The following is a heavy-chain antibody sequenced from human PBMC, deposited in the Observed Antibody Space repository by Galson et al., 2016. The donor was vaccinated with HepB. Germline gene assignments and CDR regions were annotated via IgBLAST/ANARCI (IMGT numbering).Heavy chain of an antibody. J-gene: IGHJ6*02. CDR2: IVPMFDIV. Sequence: SVKVSCKASGGTFITYAVSWVRQAPGQGLEWMGGIVPMFDIVKYAENFQGRVTLTADKSTSTAYMELSSLRSQDTAVYYCATTPRYCRGEYCYYYGMDVWGQGTTVTVSS. V-gene: IGHV1-69*10. CDR1: GGTFITYA. D-gene: IGHD2-15*01. CDR3: ATTPRYCRGEYCYYYGMDV.